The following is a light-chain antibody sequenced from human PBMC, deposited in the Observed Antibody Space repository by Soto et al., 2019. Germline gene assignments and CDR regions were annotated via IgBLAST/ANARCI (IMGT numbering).Light chain of an antibody. CDR1: SSDVGGYNY. CDR3: SSYTSSSTVV. Sequence: QSALTQPASVSGSPGQSITISCTGTSSDVGGYNYVSWYQQLPGKAPKLMIYEVSNRPSGVSNRFSGSKSGNTASLTLSGLQAEDEADYYCSSYTSSSTVVFGGGTKVTVL. V-gene: IGLV2-14*01. J-gene: IGLJ2*01. CDR2: EVS.